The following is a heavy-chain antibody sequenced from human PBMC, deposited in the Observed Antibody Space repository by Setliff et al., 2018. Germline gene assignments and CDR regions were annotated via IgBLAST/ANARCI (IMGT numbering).Heavy chain of an antibody. CDR1: GDSISSGSYY. CDR2: VHPDGST. D-gene: IGHD3-10*01. CDR3: VRALLWSGEGRFDP. V-gene: IGHV4-61*09. Sequence: PSETLSLTCTVSGDSISSGSYYWSWIRQPPGKGLEWIGHVHPDGSTNYNPSLYSRVVISVDTSKNQFSLKLTSVTASDTAVYYCVRALLWSGEGRFDPWGQGTLVTVS. J-gene: IGHJ5*02.